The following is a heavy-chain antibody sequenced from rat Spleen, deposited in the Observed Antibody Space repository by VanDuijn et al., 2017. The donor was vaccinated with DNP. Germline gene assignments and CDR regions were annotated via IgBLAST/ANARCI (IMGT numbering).Heavy chain of an antibody. J-gene: IGHJ2*01. CDR2: INSAGST. CDR3: ARRSFDY. V-gene: IGHV3-3*01. CDR1: GYSISSNYR. Sequence: EVQLQESGPGLVKPSQSLPLTCSVTGYSISSNYRWNWIRKFPGNTLEWMGYINSAGSTNYNPSLKSRISITRDTSKNQFFLQVNSVTTEDTGTYYCARRSFDYWGQGVKVTVSS. D-gene: IGHD1-11*01.